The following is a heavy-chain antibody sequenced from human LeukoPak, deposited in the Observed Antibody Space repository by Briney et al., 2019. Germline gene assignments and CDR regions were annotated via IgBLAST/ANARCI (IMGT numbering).Heavy chain of an antibody. V-gene: IGHV4-59*01. D-gene: IGHD4-23*01. Sequence: PSETLSLTCTVSGGSISSYYWSWIRQPPGKGLEWIGYIYYSGSTNYNPSLKSRVTISVDTSKNQFSLKLNSVTAADTAVYYCARELVATVVTPDAFDIWGQGTMVTVSS. CDR1: GGSISSYY. CDR2: IYYSGST. J-gene: IGHJ3*02. CDR3: ARELVATVVTPDAFDI.